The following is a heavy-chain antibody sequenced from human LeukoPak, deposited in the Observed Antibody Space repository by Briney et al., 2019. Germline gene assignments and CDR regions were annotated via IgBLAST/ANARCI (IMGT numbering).Heavy chain of an antibody. CDR2: ISSSSSTI. J-gene: IGHJ4*02. CDR1: EFDFFSYG. CDR3: ARGGYGPDY. V-gene: IGHV3-48*01. D-gene: IGHD1-1*01. Sequence: GGSLRLSCVASEFDFFSYGMQWVRQAPGKGLEWVSYISSSSSTIYYADSVKGRFTISRDNAKNSLYLQMNSLRAEDTAVYYCARGGYGPDYWGQGTLVTVSS.